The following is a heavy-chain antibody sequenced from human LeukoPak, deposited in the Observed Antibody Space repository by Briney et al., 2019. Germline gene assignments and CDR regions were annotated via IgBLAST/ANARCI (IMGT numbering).Heavy chain of an antibody. V-gene: IGHV3-30*03. J-gene: IGHJ2*01. CDR1: GFTFSSHG. CDR3: ARDMEQWLVQDWYFDL. Sequence: GRSLRLSCAASGFTFSSHGVHWVRQAPGKGLEWVAVISYDGSNKYYADSVKGRFIISRDNSKNTLYLQMNILRAEDTAVYYCARDMEQWLVQDWYFDLWGRGTLVTVSS. CDR2: ISYDGSNK. D-gene: IGHD6-19*01.